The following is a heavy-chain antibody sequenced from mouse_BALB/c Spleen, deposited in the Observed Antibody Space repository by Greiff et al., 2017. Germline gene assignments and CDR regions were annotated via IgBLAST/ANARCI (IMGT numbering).Heavy chain of an antibody. D-gene: IGHD2-12*01. CDR2: INPGSSTI. Sequence: DVMLVESGGGLVQPGGSLNLSCAASGFDFSRYWMSWARQAPGKGQEWIGEINPGSSTINYTPSLKDKFIISRDNAKNTLYLQMSKVRSEDTALYYCARRSYNYAMDYWGQGTSVTVSS. V-gene: IGHV4-2*02. CDR3: ARRSYNYAMDY. CDR1: GFDFSRYW. J-gene: IGHJ4*01.